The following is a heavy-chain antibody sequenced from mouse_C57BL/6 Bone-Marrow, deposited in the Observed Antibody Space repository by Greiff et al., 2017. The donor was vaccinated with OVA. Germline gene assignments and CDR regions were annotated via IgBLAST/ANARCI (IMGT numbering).Heavy chain of an antibody. D-gene: IGHD1-1*01. CDR3: ARWGIIYYYGSSWAWFAY. J-gene: IGHJ3*01. CDR1: GYTFTSYW. V-gene: IGHV1-62-3*01. CDR2: IDPNSGGT. Sequence: VQLQQPGAELVKPGASVKLSCKASGYTFTSYWMHWVKQRPGRGLEWIGRIDPNSGGTKYNEKFKSKATLTADKSSSTAYMQLNSLTSEDSAVYFCARWGIIYYYGSSWAWFAYWGQGTLVTVSA.